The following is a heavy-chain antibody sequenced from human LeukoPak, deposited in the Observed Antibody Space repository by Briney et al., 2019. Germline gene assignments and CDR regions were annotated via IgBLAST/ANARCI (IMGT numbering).Heavy chain of an antibody. Sequence: ASVKVSCKASGGTFSSYAISWVRQAPGQGLEWMGGIIPIFGTANYAQKFQGRVTITADESTSTAYMELSSLRSEDTAVYYCARAPTSYYYGFDYWGQGTLVTVSS. J-gene: IGHJ4*02. CDR2: IIPIFGTA. V-gene: IGHV1-69*13. CDR3: ARAPTSYYYGFDY. D-gene: IGHD3-10*01. CDR1: GGTFSSYA.